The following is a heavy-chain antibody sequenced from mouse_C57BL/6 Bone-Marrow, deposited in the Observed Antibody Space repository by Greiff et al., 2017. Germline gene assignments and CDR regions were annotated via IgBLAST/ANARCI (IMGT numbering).Heavy chain of an antibody. CDR2: IDPSDSYT. D-gene: IGHD2-3*01. V-gene: IGHV1-69*01. J-gene: IGHJ3*01. CDR1: GYTFTSYW. Sequence: QVQLQQPGAELVMPGASVKLSCKASGYTFTSYWMHWVKQRPGQGLEWIGEIDPSDSYTNYNQKFKGKSTVTVDKSSSTAYMQLSSLTSEDSAVYYCAADGYYGFAYWGQGTLVTVSA. CDR3: AADGYYGFAY.